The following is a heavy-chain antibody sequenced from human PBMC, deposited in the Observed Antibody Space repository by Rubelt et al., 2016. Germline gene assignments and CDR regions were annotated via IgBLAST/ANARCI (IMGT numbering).Heavy chain of an antibody. CDR3: ARGSEHSSYYFDY. D-gene: IGHD2-2*01. V-gene: IGHV4-34*01. J-gene: IGHJ4*02. CDR1: GGSFSGYY. Sequence: QVQLQQWGAGLLKPSETLSLTCAVYGGSFSGYYWSWIRQPPGKGLEWIGEINHSGSTNYNPSPRSGVSIAVDTAKNQFPLKLSAVTAADTAVYYCARGSEHSSYYFDYWGQGTLVTVSS. CDR2: INHSGST.